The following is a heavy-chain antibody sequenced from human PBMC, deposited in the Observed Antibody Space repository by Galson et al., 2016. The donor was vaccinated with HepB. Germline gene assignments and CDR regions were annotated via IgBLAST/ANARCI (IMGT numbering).Heavy chain of an antibody. CDR2: IIPIFATP. Sequence: SVKVSCKASGGTFSSYAISWVRQAPGQGLEWMGGIIPIFATPNYAQKFQGRVTITADEFTSTAYMELSSLTSEATAVYYCAREGPAEMATPFDYWGQGTLVTVSS. V-gene: IGHV1-69*13. CDR1: GGTFSSYA. D-gene: IGHD5-24*01. J-gene: IGHJ4*02. CDR3: AREGPAEMATPFDY.